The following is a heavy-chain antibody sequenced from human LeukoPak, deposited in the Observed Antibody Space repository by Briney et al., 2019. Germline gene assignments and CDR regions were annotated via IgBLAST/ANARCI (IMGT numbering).Heavy chain of an antibody. Sequence: SETLSLTCTVSGFSMSSSGYYWSWIRQPPGKGLEWIGYIHFSGSTNYNPSLKSRVTVSDDKSKNQFSLKLSSVTAADTAVYYCARIFRGAYFDYWGQGTLVTVSS. J-gene: IGHJ4*02. D-gene: IGHD3-10*01. CDR2: IHFSGST. CDR1: GFSMSSSGYY. CDR3: ARIFRGAYFDY. V-gene: IGHV4-61*05.